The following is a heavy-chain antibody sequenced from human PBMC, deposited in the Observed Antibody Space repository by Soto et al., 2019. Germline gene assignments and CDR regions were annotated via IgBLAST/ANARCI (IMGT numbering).Heavy chain of an antibody. CDR3: ARVLSSSWYYWFDP. D-gene: IGHD6-13*01. CDR2: INPHSGAT. J-gene: IGHJ5*02. CDR1: GYTFSGYY. Sequence: GASVKVSCKASGYTFSGYYMHWVRQAPGQGLEWMGWINPHSGATNYAQKFQGWVTLTRDTSVSTAYMELNRLRSDDTAVYYCARVLSSSWYYWFDPWGQGTQVTVSS. V-gene: IGHV1-2*04.